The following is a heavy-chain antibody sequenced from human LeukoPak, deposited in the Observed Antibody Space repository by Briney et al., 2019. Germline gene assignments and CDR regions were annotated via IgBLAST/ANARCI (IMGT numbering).Heavy chain of an antibody. J-gene: IGHJ4*02. CDR1: GYTFTGYY. D-gene: IGHD1-26*01. CDR2: IVVGSGNT. Sequence: GASVKVSCKASGYTFTGYYMQWVRQARGQRLEWIGWIVVGSGNTNYAQKFQERVTITRDMSTSTAYMELSSLRSEDTAVYYCASDTLYSGSWGQGTLVTVSS. V-gene: IGHV1-58*02. CDR3: ASDTLYSGS.